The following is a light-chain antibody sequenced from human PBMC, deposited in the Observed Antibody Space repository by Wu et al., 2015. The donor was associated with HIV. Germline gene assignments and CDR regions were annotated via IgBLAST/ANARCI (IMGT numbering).Light chain of an antibody. CDR1: QSVSSTY. Sequence: EIVLTQSPGILSLPPGERATLSCRASQSVSSTYLAWYQQKPGQAPRLLIYGASSRATGIPDRFSGSGSGTDFILTISRLEPEDFAVYYCQQYGSSPYTFGQGTKLEIK. CDR3: QQYGSSPYT. CDR2: GAS. J-gene: IGKJ2*01. V-gene: IGKV3-20*01.